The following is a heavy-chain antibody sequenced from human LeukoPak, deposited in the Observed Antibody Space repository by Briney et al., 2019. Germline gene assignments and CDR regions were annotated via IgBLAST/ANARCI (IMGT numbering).Heavy chain of an antibody. CDR2: MYYIEPV. Sequence: AETLSLTCTVSGGSISSNYWSWIRQSPGKGLEWIAYMYYIEPVNYNPSFKSRFPISIDRSKNQSSLKLNSVTATDTAVYSCAIPGYPRRLNYVLYLWGQGTVFTVSS. CDR1: GGSISSNY. J-gene: IGHJ3*01. V-gene: IGHV4-59*08. CDR3: AIPGYPRRLNYVLYL. D-gene: IGHD3-10*02.